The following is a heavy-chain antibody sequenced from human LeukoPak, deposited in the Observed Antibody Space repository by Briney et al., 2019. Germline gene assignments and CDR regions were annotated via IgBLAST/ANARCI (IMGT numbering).Heavy chain of an antibody. J-gene: IGHJ4*02. CDR1: GFTFSSYW. CDR2: INSDGSST. Sequence: GGSLRLSCAASGFTFSSYWTHWVRQAPGKGLVWVSRINSDGSSTSYADSVKGRFTISRDNAKNTLYLQMNSLRAEDTAVYYCARVDYYDSSGYYRWGQGTLVTVSS. D-gene: IGHD3-22*01. V-gene: IGHV3-74*01. CDR3: ARVDYYDSSGYYR.